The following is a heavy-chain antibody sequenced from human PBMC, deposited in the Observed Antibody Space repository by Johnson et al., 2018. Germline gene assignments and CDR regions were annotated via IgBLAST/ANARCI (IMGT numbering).Heavy chain of an antibody. CDR3: AKDPGTYYDFWSGYSNPYGMDV. V-gene: IGHV3-23*04. J-gene: IGHJ6*02. D-gene: IGHD3-3*01. CDR1: GFSFSTHA. CDR2: ISASGGST. Sequence: VQLVQSGGGLVQPGGSLRLSCAASGFSFSTHAMSWVRQAPGKGLEWVSAISASGGSTYQADSVRGRFPVFRDNFRNTLYLQMKRLGAEDTAVYYCAKDPGTYYDFWSGYSNPYGMDVWGQGTTVTVSS.